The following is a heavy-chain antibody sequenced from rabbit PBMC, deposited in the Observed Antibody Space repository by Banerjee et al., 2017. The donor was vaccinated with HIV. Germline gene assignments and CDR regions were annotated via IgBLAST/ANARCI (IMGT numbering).Heavy chain of an antibody. CDR3: ARDLASVVGWNFNL. CDR1: GFSFSSSYW. J-gene: IGHJ4*01. V-gene: IGHV1S45*01. D-gene: IGHD3-1*01. Sequence: EESGGDLVKPEGSLTLTCTASGFSFSSSYWICWVRQAPGKGLEWIACIYVDNGRTYYASWAKGRFTISKASSTTVTLQMTSLPAADTATYFCARDLASVVGWNFNLWGQGTLVTVS. CDR2: IYVDNGRT.